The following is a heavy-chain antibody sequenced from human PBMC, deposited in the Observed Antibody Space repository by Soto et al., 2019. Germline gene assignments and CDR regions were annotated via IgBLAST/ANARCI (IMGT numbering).Heavy chain of an antibody. D-gene: IGHD1-1*01. CDR3: ARHRRGVSSERYDY. CDR2: IDPSDSYS. V-gene: IGHV5-10-1*01. J-gene: IGHJ4*02. CDR1: EYRFTDYW. Sequence: EVQLVQSGAEVKEPGESLTISCRGSEYRFTDYWITWVRQMPGKGLEWMGRIDPSDSYSNYSPSFQGHVTFSVDESINTAFVHWTNLKASDTAIYYCARHRRGVSSERYDYWGQGTLVTVSS.